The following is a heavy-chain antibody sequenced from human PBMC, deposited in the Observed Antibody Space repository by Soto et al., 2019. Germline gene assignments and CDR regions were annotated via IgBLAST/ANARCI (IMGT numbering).Heavy chain of an antibody. J-gene: IGHJ6*02. CDR3: TTDEIAARPVWSYYYGMDV. CDR1: GFTFSNAW. CDR2: IKSKTDGGTT. Sequence: PGGSLRLSCAASGFTFSNAWMNWVRQAPGKGLEWVGRIKSKTDGGTTDYAAPVKGRFTISRDDSKNTLYLQMNSLKTEDTAVYYCTTDEIAARPVWSYYYGMDVWGQGTTVTVSS. V-gene: IGHV3-15*07. D-gene: IGHD6-6*01.